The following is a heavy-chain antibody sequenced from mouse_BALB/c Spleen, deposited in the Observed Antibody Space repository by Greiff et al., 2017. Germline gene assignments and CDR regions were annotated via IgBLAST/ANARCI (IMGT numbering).Heavy chain of an antibody. CDR1: GNTFTDYE. CDR3: TRGLYYDYPLGY. Sequence: VQLQQSGAELVRPGASVTLSCKASGNTFTDYEMHWVKQTPVHGLEWIGAIDPETGGTAYNQKFKGKATLTADKSSSTAYMELRSLTSEDSAVYYCTRGLYYDYPLGYWGQGTTLTVSS. D-gene: IGHD2-4*01. J-gene: IGHJ2*01. CDR2: IDPETGGT. V-gene: IGHV1-15*01.